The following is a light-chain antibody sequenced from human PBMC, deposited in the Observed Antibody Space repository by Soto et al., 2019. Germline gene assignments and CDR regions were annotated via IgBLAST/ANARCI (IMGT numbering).Light chain of an antibody. V-gene: IGKV1-39*01. CDR1: QSFSNY. J-gene: IGKJ1*01. CDR2: SAT. CDR3: QQTYTSPWT. Sequence: DIPMTQSPSSVSASVGDRVTITCRTSQSFSNYLAWYQHRPGKAPKLLIYSATVLQSGVPSRFSGSGSGTDFTLTISRLQPEDSATYYCQQTYTSPWTFGQGTRVEIK.